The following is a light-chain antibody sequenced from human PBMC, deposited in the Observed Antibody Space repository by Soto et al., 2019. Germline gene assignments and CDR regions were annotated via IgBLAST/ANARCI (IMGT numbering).Light chain of an antibody. Sequence: QSALTQPASVSGSPGQSITISCTGTSSVVGGYNYVSWYQQHPGKAPKLMIYDVSNRPSGVSNRFSGSKSGNTASLTISGLQAEDEADYYCRSYTSSSIYVFGTGTKVTVL. CDR3: RSYTSSSIYV. J-gene: IGLJ1*01. CDR2: DVS. CDR1: SSVVGGYNY. V-gene: IGLV2-14*01.